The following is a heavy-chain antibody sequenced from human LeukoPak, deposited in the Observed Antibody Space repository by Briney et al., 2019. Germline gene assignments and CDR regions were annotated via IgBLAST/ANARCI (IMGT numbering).Heavy chain of an antibody. J-gene: IGHJ3*02. CDR3: ARGDIVVVPAAPSFGRAFDI. V-gene: IGHV1-18*01. Sequence: ASVKVSCKASGYTFTSYGISWVRQAPGQGLEWMGWISAYNGNTNYAQKLQGRVTMTTDTSTSTAYMELRSLRSDDTAVCYCARGDIVVVPAAPSFGRAFDIWGQGTMVTVSS. CDR1: GYTFTSYG. D-gene: IGHD2-2*01. CDR2: ISAYNGNT.